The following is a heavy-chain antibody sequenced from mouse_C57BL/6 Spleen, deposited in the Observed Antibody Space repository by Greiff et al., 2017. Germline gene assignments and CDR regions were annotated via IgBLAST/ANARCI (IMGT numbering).Heavy chain of an antibody. Sequence: VQLQQSGAELVKPGASVKMSCKASGYTFTSYWITWVKQRPGQGLEWIGDIYPGSGSTNYNEKFKSKATLTVDTSSSTAYMQLSSLTSEDSAVYYCARARAITTVVATRDAMDYWGQGTSVTVSS. CDR1: GYTFTSYW. J-gene: IGHJ4*01. D-gene: IGHD1-1*01. CDR2: IYPGSGST. V-gene: IGHV1-55*01. CDR3: ARARAITTVVATRDAMDY.